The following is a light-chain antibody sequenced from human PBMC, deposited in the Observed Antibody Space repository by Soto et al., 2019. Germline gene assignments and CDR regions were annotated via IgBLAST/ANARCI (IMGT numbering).Light chain of an antibody. CDR2: AAS. Sequence: AIQMTQSPSSLSASVGDRVTITCRASQGIRNDLGWYQQKPGKAPKLLIYAASSLKSGVPSRFSGSGSGPDFTLTISSLQPEDLATYYCLQDYKYPWTFGQGTKVEIK. J-gene: IGKJ1*01. V-gene: IGKV1-6*01. CDR1: QGIRND. CDR3: LQDYKYPWT.